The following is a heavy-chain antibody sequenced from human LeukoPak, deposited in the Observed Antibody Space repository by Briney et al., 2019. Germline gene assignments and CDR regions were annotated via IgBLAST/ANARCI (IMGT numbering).Heavy chain of an antibody. V-gene: IGHV3-23*01. D-gene: IGHD1-26*01. CDR2: ISSSTLKI. J-gene: IGHJ4*02. CDR3: ARVKGEGAHFDY. Sequence: GSLRLSFAASGFTFSKYAMTWVRQAPGKGLEWVSAISSSTLKIYYAASVKGRFTISRDNSKNTLYLQMNSLRAEDTAFYHCARVKGEGAHFDYWGQGTLVTVSS. CDR1: GFTFSKYA.